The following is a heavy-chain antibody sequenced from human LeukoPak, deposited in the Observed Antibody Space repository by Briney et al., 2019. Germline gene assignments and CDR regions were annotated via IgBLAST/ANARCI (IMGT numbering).Heavy chain of an antibody. V-gene: IGHV1-8*01. Sequence: GASVKVSCKASGYTFTSYDINWVRQATGQGLEWMGWMNPNSGNTGYAQKFQGRVTITADKSTSTAYMELSSLRSEDTAVYYCARADSPGASFHYWGQGTLVTVSS. D-gene: IGHD1-26*01. J-gene: IGHJ4*02. CDR2: MNPNSGNT. CDR3: ARADSPGASFHY. CDR1: GYTFTSYD.